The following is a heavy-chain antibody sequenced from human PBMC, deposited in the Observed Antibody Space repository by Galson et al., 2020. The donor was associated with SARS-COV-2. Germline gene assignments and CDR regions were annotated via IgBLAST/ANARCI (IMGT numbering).Heavy chain of an antibody. CDR1: GYTLTELP. V-gene: IGHV1-24*01. J-gene: IGHJ6*03. D-gene: IGHD6-19*01. Sequence: ASVKVSCKVSGYTLTELPMHWVRQAPGKGLEWMGGFDPEDGETIYAQKFQGRVTMTEDTSTDTVYMELSSLRSEDTAVYYCATRSLVYSSAWDNNYYMDVWGKGTTVTVSS. CDR2: FDPEDGET. CDR3: ATRSLVYSSAWDNNYYMDV.